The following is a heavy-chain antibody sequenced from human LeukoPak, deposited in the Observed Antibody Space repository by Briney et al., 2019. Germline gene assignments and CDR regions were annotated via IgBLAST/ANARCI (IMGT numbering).Heavy chain of an antibody. V-gene: IGHV1-18*01. CDR1: GYTFSNYG. CDR3: ARVAEQHLAFYFDY. D-gene: IGHD6-13*01. CDR2: ISAYNGDT. Sequence: ASVKVSCKASGYTFSNYGFNWARQAPGQGLEWMGWISAYNGDTNYAQKLQGRVTMTTDTSTNTAYMELRSLRSDDTAVYYCARVAEQHLAFYFDYWGQGTLVTVSS. J-gene: IGHJ4*02.